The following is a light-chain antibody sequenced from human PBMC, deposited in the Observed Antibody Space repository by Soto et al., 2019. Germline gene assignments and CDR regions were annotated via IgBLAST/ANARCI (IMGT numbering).Light chain of an antibody. CDR3: QQYGSSPT. V-gene: IGKV3-20*01. J-gene: IGKJ1*01. CDR1: QSVSSSY. CDR2: GAS. Sequence: DIVLTQSPGTLSLSPGERATLSCRASQSVSSSYLAWYQQKPGQAPRLLIYGASSRATGIPDRFSGSWSGTDFTLTISRLEPEDFAVYYCQQYGSSPTFGQGTKVEIK.